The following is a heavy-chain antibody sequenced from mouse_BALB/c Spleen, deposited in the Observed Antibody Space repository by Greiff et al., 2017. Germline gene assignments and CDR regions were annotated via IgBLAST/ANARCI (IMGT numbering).Heavy chain of an antibody. CDR2: ISSGGSYT. V-gene: IGHV5-9-3*01. D-gene: IGHD1-1*02. CDR1: GFTFSSYA. J-gene: IGHJ2*01. CDR3: ARQGDYYYFDY. Sequence: EVNVVESGGGLVKPGGSLKLSCAASGFTFSSYAMSWVRQTPEKRLEWVATISSGGSYTYYPDSVKGRFTISRDNAKNTLYLQMSSLRSEDTAMYYCARQGDYYYFDYWGQGTTLTVSS.